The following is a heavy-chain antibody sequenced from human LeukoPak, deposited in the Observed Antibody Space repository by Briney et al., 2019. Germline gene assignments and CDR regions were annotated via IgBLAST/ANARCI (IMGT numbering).Heavy chain of an antibody. CDR3: ARGLFGRGYCSGGSCYAIGY. D-gene: IGHD2-15*01. J-gene: IGHJ4*02. Sequence: APVKVSCKASGYTFTDYTLHWVRQAPGQRLEWMGWINAGNGNTQSSQKFQGRVTMTRNTSISTAYMELSSLRSEDTAVYYCARGLFGRGYCSGGSCYAIGYWGQGTLVTVSS. CDR2: INAGNGNT. CDR1: GYTFTDYT. V-gene: IGHV1-3*01.